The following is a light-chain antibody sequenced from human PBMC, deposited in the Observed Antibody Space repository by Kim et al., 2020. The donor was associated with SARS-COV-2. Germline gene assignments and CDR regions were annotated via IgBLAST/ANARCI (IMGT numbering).Light chain of an antibody. CDR2: SND. J-gene: IGLJ3*02. CDR3: VAWDDSLNGSV. Sequence: GPRVTISCSGSSSNIGSNVVNWYQQHPGTAPKLLIYSNDYRPSGVPDRFSGSKSGTSASLAISGLQSEDEADYYCVAWDDSLNGSVFGGGTQLTVL. CDR1: SSNIGSNV. V-gene: IGLV1-44*01.